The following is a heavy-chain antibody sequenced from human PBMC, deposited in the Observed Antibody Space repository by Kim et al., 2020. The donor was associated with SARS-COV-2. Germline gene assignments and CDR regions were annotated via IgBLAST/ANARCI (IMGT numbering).Heavy chain of an antibody. Sequence: SETLSLTCTVSGGSISSYYWSWIRQPPGKGLEWIGYIYYSGSNNYNPSLKSRVTISVDTSKNQFSLKLSSVTAADTAVYYCARTRGVTFLEWSLAPTAIDYWGQGTLVTVSS. CDR1: GGSISSYY. CDR3: ARTRGVTFLEWSLAPTAIDY. J-gene: IGHJ4*02. D-gene: IGHD3-3*02. CDR2: IYYSGSN. V-gene: IGHV4-59*01.